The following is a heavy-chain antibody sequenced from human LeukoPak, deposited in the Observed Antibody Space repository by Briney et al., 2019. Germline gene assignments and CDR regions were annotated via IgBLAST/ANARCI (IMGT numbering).Heavy chain of an antibody. CDR2: ISSSSSTI. J-gene: IGHJ4*02. CDR1: GFTFSSYS. Sequence: PGGSLRLPCAASGFTFSSYSMNWVRQAPGKGLEWVSYISSSSSTIYYADSVKGRFTISRDNSKNTLYLQMNSLRAEDTAVYYRAKPNQYYYDSSGYNYWGQGTLVTVSS. D-gene: IGHD3-22*01. V-gene: IGHV3-48*01. CDR3: AKPNQYYYDSSGYNY.